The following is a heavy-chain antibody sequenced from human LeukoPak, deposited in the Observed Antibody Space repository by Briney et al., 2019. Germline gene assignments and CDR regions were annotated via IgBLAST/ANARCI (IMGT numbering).Heavy chain of an antibody. Sequence: GGSLRLSCEASGFSFNSYAMSWVRQPPGKGLEGVSTIHDSDGSTFYADSVKGRFTISRDTSKNTLYLHMNGLRAEDTAIYYGAKAVVISSGRYYFDYWGQGALVTVSS. CDR2: IHDSDGST. CDR1: GFSFNSYA. J-gene: IGHJ4*02. V-gene: IGHV3-23*01. D-gene: IGHD6-19*01. CDR3: AKAVVISSGRYYFDY.